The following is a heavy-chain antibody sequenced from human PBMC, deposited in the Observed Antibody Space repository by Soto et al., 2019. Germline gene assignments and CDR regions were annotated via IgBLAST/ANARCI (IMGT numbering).Heavy chain of an antibody. CDR3: AKNSAVTTLSTAVYFDY. Sequence: GGSLRLSCAASGFTFSNYAMSWVRLAPGKGLEWVSSITNSGGSTYDADSVKGRVTIFRDKSKNTVYLQMNSLRAEDTAVYYCAKNSAVTTLSTAVYFDYWGQGALVTVSS. J-gene: IGHJ4*02. V-gene: IGHV3-23*01. D-gene: IGHD4-17*01. CDR2: ITNSGGST. CDR1: GFTFSNYA.